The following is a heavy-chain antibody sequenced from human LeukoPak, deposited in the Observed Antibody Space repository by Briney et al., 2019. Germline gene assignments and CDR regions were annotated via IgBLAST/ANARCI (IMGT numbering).Heavy chain of an antibody. CDR2: IYHSGST. Sequence: SETLSLTCDVNGESFSHYYWSWIRQPPGKGLEWIGSIYHSGSTYYNPSLKSRVTISVDTSKNQFSLKLSSVTAADTAVYYCARALPYSGSYYFDYWGQGTLVTVSS. D-gene: IGHD1-26*01. V-gene: IGHV4-38-2*01. CDR1: GESFSHYY. CDR3: ARALPYSGSYYFDY. J-gene: IGHJ4*02.